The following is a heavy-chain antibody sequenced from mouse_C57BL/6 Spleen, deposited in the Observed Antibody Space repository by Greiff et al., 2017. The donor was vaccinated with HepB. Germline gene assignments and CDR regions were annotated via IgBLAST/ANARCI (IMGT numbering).Heavy chain of an antibody. CDR1: GFTFNTYA. J-gene: IGHJ3*01. CDR2: IRSKSSNSAT. D-gene: IGHD2-1*01. Sequence: EVQRVESGGGLVQPKGSLKLSCAASGFTFNTYAMHWVRQAPGKGLEWVARIRSKSSNSATYYADSVKDRFTISRDDSQSMLYLQMNNLKTEDTAMYYCVSGDGNPAWFAYWGQGTLVTVSA. CDR3: VSGDGNPAWFAY. V-gene: IGHV10-3*01.